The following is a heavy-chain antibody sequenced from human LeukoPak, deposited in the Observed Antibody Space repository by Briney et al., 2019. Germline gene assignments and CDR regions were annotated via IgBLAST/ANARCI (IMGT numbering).Heavy chain of an antibody. CDR3: ARDRNDFWSGHNWFDP. CDR1: GGSISSYY. V-gene: IGHV4-59*01. CDR2: IYYSGST. Sequence: SETLSLTCTVSGGSISSYYWSWLRQPPGKGLEWIGYIYYSGSTNYNPSLKSRVTISVDTSKNQFSLKLSSVTAADTAVYYCARDRNDFWSGHNWFDPWGQGTLVTVSS. D-gene: IGHD3-3*01. J-gene: IGHJ5*02.